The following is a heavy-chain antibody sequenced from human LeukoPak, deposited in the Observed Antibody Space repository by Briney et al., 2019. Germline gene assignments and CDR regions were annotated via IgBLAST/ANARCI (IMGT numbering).Heavy chain of an antibody. V-gene: IGHV3-23*01. CDR2: IGGSEDGT. CDR1: GFAFNTYA. Sequence: GSLRLSCAASGFAFNTYAMSWIRQAPGKGLEWGSAIGGSEDGTYYADSVKGRFTISRDNSKNTLYLQMNSLRAEDTAVYYCAKHRFLEWLLWDYFDYWGQGTLVTVSS. CDR3: AKHRFLEWLLWDYFDY. J-gene: IGHJ4*02. D-gene: IGHD3-3*01.